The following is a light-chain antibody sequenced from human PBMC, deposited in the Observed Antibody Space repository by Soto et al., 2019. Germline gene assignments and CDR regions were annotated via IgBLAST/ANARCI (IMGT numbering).Light chain of an antibody. V-gene: IGKV3-15*01. CDR2: GAS. CDR1: QSVSSN. CDR3: QQHNNWPEGIT. J-gene: IGKJ4*01. Sequence: EIVMTQSPATLSVSPGERATLSCRASQSVSSNLAWYQQKPGQAPRLLIYGASTRATGIPARFSGSGSGTEFTLTISSLQSEDFAVYYCQQHNNWPEGITFGGGTKVEIK.